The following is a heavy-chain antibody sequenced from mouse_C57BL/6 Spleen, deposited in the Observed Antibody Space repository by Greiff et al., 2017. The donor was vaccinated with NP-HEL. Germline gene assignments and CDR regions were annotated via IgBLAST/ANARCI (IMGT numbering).Heavy chain of an antibody. CDR3: ARDGGYDGGYAMDD. D-gene: IGHD2-2*01. CDR2: IYPGDGDT. V-gene: IGHV1-82*01. J-gene: IGHJ4*01. Sequence: LEESGPELVKPGASVKISCKASGYAFSSSWMNWVKQRPGKGLEWIGRIYPGDGDTNYNGKFKGKATLTADKSSSTAYLQLSRLTSEDSAVYFCARDGGYDGGYAMDDWGKGTSVTVSS. CDR1: GYAFSSSW.